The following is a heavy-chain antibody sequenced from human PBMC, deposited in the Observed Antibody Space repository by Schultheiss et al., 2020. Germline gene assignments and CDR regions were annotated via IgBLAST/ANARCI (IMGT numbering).Heavy chain of an antibody. CDR3: ARVVAGTLGWFDP. Sequence: GGSLRLSCKASGYTLISCGVNWVRQAPGQGLEWMGWISPYNGNTKYAQKFQGRVTLTTDTSTTTAYMDLRSLKSDDTAVYYCARVVAGTLGWFDPWGQGTLVTGSS. D-gene: IGHD6-19*01. V-gene: IGHV1-18*01. CDR1: GYTLISCG. J-gene: IGHJ5*02. CDR2: ISPYNGNT.